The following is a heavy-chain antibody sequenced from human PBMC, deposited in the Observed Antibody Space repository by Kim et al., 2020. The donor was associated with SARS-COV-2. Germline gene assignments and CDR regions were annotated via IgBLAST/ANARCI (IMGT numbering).Heavy chain of an antibody. V-gene: IGHV3-21*01. J-gene: IGHJ4*02. D-gene: IGHD2-2*01. Sequence: DSVKGRFTISRDNAKNSLYLQMNSLRAEDTAVYYCARLYCSSTSCYFFDYWGQGTLVTVSS. CDR3: ARLYCSSTSCYFFDY.